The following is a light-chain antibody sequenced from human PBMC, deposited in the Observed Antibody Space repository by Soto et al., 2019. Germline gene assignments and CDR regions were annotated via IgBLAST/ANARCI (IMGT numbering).Light chain of an antibody. Sequence: QSALTQPASVSGSPGQSVTISCTGTSSDVGSYNLVSWYQQHPHKAPKLMIYEGSKRPSGVSNRFSGSKSGNTASLTISGLQAEDEADYYCCSYAGSSTDVFGTGTKVTVL. J-gene: IGLJ1*01. CDR2: EGS. V-gene: IGLV2-23*01. CDR3: CSYAGSSTDV. CDR1: SSDVGSYNL.